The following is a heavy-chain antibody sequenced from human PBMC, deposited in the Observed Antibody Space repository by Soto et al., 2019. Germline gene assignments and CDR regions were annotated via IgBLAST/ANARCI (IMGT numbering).Heavy chain of an antibody. V-gene: IGHV1-69*01. J-gene: IGHJ6*02. D-gene: IGHD3-9*01. CDR1: GGTFSSYA. CDR2: IIPIFGTA. Sequence: QVQLVQSGAEVKKPGSSVKVSCKASGGTFSSYAISWVRQAPGQGLEWMGGIIPIFGTANYAQKFQGRVTITADESTSTAYMELSSLRSEDTAVYYCARRVRHFDWLFEGYGMDVWGQGTTVTVSS. CDR3: ARRVRHFDWLFEGYGMDV.